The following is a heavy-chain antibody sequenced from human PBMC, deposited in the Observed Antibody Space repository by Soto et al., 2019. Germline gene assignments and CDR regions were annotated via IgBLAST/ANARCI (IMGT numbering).Heavy chain of an antibody. CDR2: IFSNDEK. CDR1: GFSLSNDRMG. Sequence: QVTLKESGPVLVKPTETLTLTCTVSGFSLSNDRMGVSWIRQPTGKALEWLAHIFSNDEKSSSTSLKSRLTISKDTSKSQVVLTMTNMDPVDTATYYCAPIISPQASVYFDYWCLGTLVTVSS. J-gene: IGHJ4*02. D-gene: IGHD2-21*01. V-gene: IGHV2-26*01. CDR3: APIISPQASVYFDY.